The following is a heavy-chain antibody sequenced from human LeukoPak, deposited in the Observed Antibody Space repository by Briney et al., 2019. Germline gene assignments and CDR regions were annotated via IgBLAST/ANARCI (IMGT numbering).Heavy chain of an antibody. CDR3: ARRHYYYDRSGFYYYFDT. J-gene: IGHJ4*02. CDR2: IQPGNPEI. CDR1: EYSFTSYW. V-gene: IGHV5-51*01. Sequence: SGESLKISCKASEYSFTSYWIGWVRQMPGKGLKWVGNIQPGNPEIRYSPSFQGQVTLSADKSISTAYLQWSSLKASDTAMYYCARRHYYYDRSGFYYYFDTWGQGTQVTVTS. D-gene: IGHD3-22*01.